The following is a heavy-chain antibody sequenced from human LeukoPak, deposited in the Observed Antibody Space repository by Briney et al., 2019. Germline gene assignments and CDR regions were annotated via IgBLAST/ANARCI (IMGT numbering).Heavy chain of an antibody. CDR2: TIPIFGTA. D-gene: IGHD6-13*01. CDR3: ARVIAAAEMTVLGNPFDY. J-gene: IGHJ4*02. CDR1: GGTFSSYA. Sequence: GSSVKVSCKASGGTFSSYAISWVRQAPGQGLEWMGGTIPIFGTANYAQKFQGRVTITADESTSTAYMELSSLRSEDTAVYYCARVIAAAEMTVLGNPFDYWGQGTLVTVSS. V-gene: IGHV1-69*01.